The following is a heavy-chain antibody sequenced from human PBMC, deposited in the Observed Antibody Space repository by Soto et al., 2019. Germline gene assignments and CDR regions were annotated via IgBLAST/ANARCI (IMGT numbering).Heavy chain of an antibody. CDR3: AKTGVPTPTYHY. Sequence: RLSCAASGFTFSSYAMSWVRQAPGKGLEWVSAISGSGGSTYYADSVKGRFTISRDNSKNTLYLQMNSLRAEDTAVYYCAKTGVPTPTYHYWGPGTFLTLSS. D-gene: IGHD3-10*01. CDR1: GFTFSSYA. J-gene: IGHJ4*02. CDR2: ISGSGGST. V-gene: IGHV3-23*01.